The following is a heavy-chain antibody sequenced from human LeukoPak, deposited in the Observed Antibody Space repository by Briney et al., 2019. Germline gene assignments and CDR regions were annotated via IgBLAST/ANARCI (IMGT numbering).Heavy chain of an antibody. CDR1: GFTFSIYA. V-gene: IGHV3-23*01. CDR2: ISGSGDST. J-gene: IGHJ4*02. CDR3: AKDLNGSFDY. D-gene: IGHD2-8*01. Sequence: GGSLRLSCAASGFTFSIYAMSWVRQDPGKGLEGVSTISGSGDSTHYADSVKGRFTISRDNSKNTLYLQMNSLRAEDTAVYYCAKDLNGSFDYWGQGTLVTVSS.